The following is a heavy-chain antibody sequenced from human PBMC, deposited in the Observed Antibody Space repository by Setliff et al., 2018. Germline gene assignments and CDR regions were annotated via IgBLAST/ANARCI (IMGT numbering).Heavy chain of an antibody. CDR3: ARSKRGLYYSDGTGYYYYFDY. CDR2: IYYSGIT. V-gene: IGHV4-31*03. D-gene: IGHD3-22*01. Sequence: SETLSLTCNVSGGSISSGGYYWSWIRQHPGKGLEWIGYIYYSGITYYNPSLKSRVTISIDTSKNQFPLKLSSVNAADTAVYYCARSKRGLYYSDGTGYYYYFDYWGLGTLVTVSS. CDR1: GGSISSGGYY. J-gene: IGHJ4*02.